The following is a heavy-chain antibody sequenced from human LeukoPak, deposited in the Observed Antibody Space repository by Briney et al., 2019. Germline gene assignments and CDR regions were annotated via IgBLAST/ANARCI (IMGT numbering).Heavy chain of an antibody. D-gene: IGHD3-10*01. CDR3: AAGDMVDFDY. J-gene: IGHJ4*02. CDR2: IKEDGSEK. CDR1: GFTFSNYW. V-gene: IGHV3-7*03. Sequence: GGSLRLSCAASGFTFSNYWMSWVRQAPGRGLEWVANIKEDGSEKYYVDSVKGRFTISRDNARNSLYLQMNSLRSEDTAVYYCAAGDMVDFDYWGQGTLVTVSS.